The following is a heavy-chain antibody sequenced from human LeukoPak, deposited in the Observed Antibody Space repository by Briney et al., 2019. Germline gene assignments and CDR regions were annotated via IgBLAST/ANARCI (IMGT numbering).Heavy chain of an antibody. CDR1: GFTFSNAW. J-gene: IGHJ4*02. D-gene: IGHD3-22*01. Sequence: PGGSLRLSCAASGFTFSNAWLTWVRQAPGKGLEWVGRIKPKTDGGTTDYAAPVKGRFTISRDDSRNTLYLQMNSLRAEDTALYYCARDRGSYDSSGYYFRMGYYFDYWGQGTLVTVSS. CDR3: ARDRGSYDSSGYYFRMGYYFDY. CDR2: IKPKTDGGTT. V-gene: IGHV3-15*05.